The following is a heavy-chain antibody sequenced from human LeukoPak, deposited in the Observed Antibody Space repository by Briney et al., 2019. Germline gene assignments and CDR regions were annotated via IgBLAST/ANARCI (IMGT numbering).Heavy chain of an antibody. CDR2: THTSGSP. Sequence: KPSGTLSLTCTVSGGSMTHYFWNWIRQAPGKGLEWIGYTHTSGSPDYSRSLKSRVTISLDTSKNHFSLMLSSVTAADTAVYFCARATQRYCSGTTCFPYWFDTWGQGTLATVSS. CDR3: ARATQRYCSGTTCFPYWFDT. CDR1: GGSMTHYF. D-gene: IGHD2-2*01. J-gene: IGHJ5*02. V-gene: IGHV4-4*09.